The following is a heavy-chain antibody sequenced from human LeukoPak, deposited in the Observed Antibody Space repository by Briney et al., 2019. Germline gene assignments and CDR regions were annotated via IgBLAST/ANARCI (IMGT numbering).Heavy chain of an antibody. CDR2: IYYSGST. J-gene: IGHJ4*02. D-gene: IGHD3-3*01. CDR3: AREYDFWSGYYFFDY. V-gene: IGHV4-39*07. CDR1: GGSISSSSYY. Sequence: SETLSLTCTVSGGSISSSSYYWGWIRQSPGKGLEWIGKIYYSGSTYYNPSLKSRVTISVDTSKNQFSLKLSSVTAADTAVYYCAREYDFWSGYYFFDYWGQGTLVTVSS.